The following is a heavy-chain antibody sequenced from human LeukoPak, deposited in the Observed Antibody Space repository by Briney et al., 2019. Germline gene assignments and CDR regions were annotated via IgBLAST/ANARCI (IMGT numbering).Heavy chain of an antibody. J-gene: IGHJ6*02. CDR2: INGDGRNI. V-gene: IGHV3-74*01. D-gene: IGHD3-9*01. CDR3: TRDLMDYDVSTGLHHYYMDV. CDR1: GFTFSSYW. Sequence: GGSLRLSCVASGFTFSSYWMLWVRQDPRKGLVWVSRINGDGRNINYADSVRGRFTISRDNAKNTLYLQMNTLRVEDTAVYYCTRDLMDYDVSTGLHHYYMDVRGQGTTVTVSS.